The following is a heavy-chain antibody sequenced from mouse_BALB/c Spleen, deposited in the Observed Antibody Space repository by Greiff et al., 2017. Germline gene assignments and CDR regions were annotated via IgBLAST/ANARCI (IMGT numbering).Heavy chain of an antibody. CDR2: ILPGSGST. CDR3: ARGYGNYLYYFDY. J-gene: IGHJ2*01. V-gene: IGHV1-9*01. D-gene: IGHD2-1*01. CDR1: GYTFSSYW. Sequence: VQLQQSGAELMKPGASVKISCKATGYTFSSYWIEWVKQRPGHGLEWIGEILPGSGSTNYNEKFKGKATFTADTSSNTAYMQLSSLTSEDSAVYYCARGYGNYLYYFDYWGQGTTLTVSS.